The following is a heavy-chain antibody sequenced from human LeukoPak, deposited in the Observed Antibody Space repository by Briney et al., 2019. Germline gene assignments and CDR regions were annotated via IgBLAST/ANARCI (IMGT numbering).Heavy chain of an antibody. CDR2: IRYDGSNK. Sequence: GGSLRLSCAASGFTFSSYGMHWVRQAPGKGLEWVAFIRYDGSNKYYADSVKGRFTISRDNSKNTLYLQMNSLRAEDTAVYYCAKDWRGYCSSTSCPLAFWGQETLATVSS. D-gene: IGHD2-2*01. CDR1: GFTFSSYG. V-gene: IGHV3-30*02. J-gene: IGHJ4*02. CDR3: AKDWRGYCSSTSCPLAF.